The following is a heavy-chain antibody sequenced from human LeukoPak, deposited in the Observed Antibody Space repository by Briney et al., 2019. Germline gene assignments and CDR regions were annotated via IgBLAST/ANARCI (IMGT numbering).Heavy chain of an antibody. CDR2: ISGSGGST. CDR1: GFTFSSYA. V-gene: IGHV3-23*01. D-gene: IGHD5-18*01. J-gene: IGHJ4*02. Sequence: GGSLRLSCAASGFTFSSYAMSWVRQAPGKGLEWVSAISGSGGSTYYADSVKGRFTISRDNSKNTLYLQMNSLRAEDTAVCYCAKGNRPAIQLWTHYWGQGTLVTVSS. CDR3: AKGNRPAIQLWTHY.